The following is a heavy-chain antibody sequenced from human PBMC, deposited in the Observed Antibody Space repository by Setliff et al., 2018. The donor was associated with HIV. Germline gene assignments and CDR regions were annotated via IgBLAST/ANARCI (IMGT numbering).Heavy chain of an antibody. CDR1: GYTFNNYY. CDR3: GRDPFWSGYDAFDI. Sequence: ASVKVSCKASGYTFNNYYMHWVRQAPGQGLEWMGWINPNTGGTNFAQKFQGRVTMTRDTSISTAYMELSRLRSDDTAVYYCGRDPFWSGYDAFDIWGQGTMVTVSS. CDR2: INPNTGGT. D-gene: IGHD3-3*01. J-gene: IGHJ3*02. V-gene: IGHV1-2*02.